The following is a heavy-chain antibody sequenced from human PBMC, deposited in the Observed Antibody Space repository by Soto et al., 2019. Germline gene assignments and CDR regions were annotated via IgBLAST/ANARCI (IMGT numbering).Heavy chain of an antibody. V-gene: IGHV4-34*01. CDR1: GGSFSGYY. CDR3: AREGSGYSSGRSYYYYYGMDV. CDR2: INHSGST. J-gene: IGHJ6*02. D-gene: IGHD6-19*01. Sequence: PSETLSLTCAVYGGSFSGYYWSWIRQPPGKGLEWIGEINHSGSTNYNPSLKSRVTISVDTSKNQFSLKLSSVTAADTAVYYCAREGSGYSSGRSYYYYYGMDVWGQGTTVTVSS.